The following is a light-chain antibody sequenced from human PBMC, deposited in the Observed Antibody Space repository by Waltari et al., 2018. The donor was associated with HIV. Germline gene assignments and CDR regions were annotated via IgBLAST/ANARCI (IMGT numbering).Light chain of an antibody. J-gene: IGKJ3*01. V-gene: IGKV1-33*01. Sequence: DIQITQSPSPLSASVGDRVTITCQASQDISNYLNWYQQKPGKAPKLLIYDASNLETGVPSRFSGSGSGTDFTFTISSLQPEDIGTYYCQQYDNLFTFGPGTKVDI. CDR1: QDISNY. CDR2: DAS. CDR3: QQYDNLFT.